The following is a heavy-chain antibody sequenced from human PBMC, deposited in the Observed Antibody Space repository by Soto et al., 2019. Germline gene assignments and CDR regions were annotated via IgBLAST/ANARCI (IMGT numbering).Heavy chain of an antibody. CDR3: ARWSDNKVVDP. V-gene: IGHV3-33*01. D-gene: IGHD1-1*01. Sequence: QVQLVQSGGGVVQPGRSLTLSCATSGFRFSSHGMHWVRQAPGKGLEWVAVIWYDGSQKYYADSVKGRFIISRDNSKDKLYLQMNSLGAEDTAVYYCARWSDNKVVDPWGQGTLVTVSS. J-gene: IGHJ5*02. CDR1: GFRFSSHG. CDR2: IWYDGSQK.